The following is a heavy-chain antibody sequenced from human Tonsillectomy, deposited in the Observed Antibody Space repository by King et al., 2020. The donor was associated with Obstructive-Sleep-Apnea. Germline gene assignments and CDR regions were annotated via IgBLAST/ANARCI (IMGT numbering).Heavy chain of an antibody. CDR2: IYYSGST. Sequence: VQLQESGPGLVKPSQTLSLTCTVSGGSISSGGHYWSWIRQHPGKGLEWIGDIYYSGSTYYNPSLKSRVTMSVDTSKNQFSLKLSSVTAADTAVYYCARGEETYYSDYWGQGTLVTVSS. CDR3: ARGEETYYSDY. CDR1: GGSISSGGHY. J-gene: IGHJ4*02. V-gene: IGHV4-31*03.